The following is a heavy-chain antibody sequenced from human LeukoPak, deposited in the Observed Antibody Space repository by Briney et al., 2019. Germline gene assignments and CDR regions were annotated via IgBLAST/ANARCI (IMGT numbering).Heavy chain of an antibody. Sequence: ASVKVSCKASGYTFTSYDINWVRQATGQGLEWMGWMNPNSGNTGYAQKFQGRVTITRNTPISTAYMELSRLRSEDTAVYYCARSWSIAVAGTPDYGGQGAMVTVSS. J-gene: IGHJ4*02. CDR2: MNPNSGNT. CDR3: ARSWSIAVAGTPDY. CDR1: GYTFTSYD. V-gene: IGHV1-8*01. D-gene: IGHD6-19*01.